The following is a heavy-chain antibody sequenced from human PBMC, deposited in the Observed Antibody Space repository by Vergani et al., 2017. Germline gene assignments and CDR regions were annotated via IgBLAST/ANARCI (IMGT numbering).Heavy chain of an antibody. J-gene: IGHJ3*02. Sequence: QLQLQESGSGLVKPSETLSLTCTVSGGSISSSSYYWGWIRQPPGKGLEWLGSIYYSGSTYYNPSLKSRVTISVDTSKNQFSLKLSSVTAADTAVYYCARARYWDRLVGATNDAFDIWGQGTMVTVSS. CDR3: ARARYWDRLVGATNDAFDI. CDR2: IYYSGST. D-gene: IGHD1-26*01. V-gene: IGHV4-39*01. CDR1: GGSISSSSYY.